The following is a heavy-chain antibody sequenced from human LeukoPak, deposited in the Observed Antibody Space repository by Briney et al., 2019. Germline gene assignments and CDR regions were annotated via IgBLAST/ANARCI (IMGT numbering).Heavy chain of an antibody. CDR3: AKSAHYYDSSGYCSTHAFDI. V-gene: IGHV3-7*03. J-gene: IGHJ3*02. D-gene: IGHD3-22*01. Sequence: PGGSLRLSCAASGFTFSSYWMSWVRQAPGKGREWVANIKQDGSEKYYVDSVKGRFTISRDNAKNSLYLQMNSLRAEDMALYYCAKSAHYYDSSGYCSTHAFDIWGQGTMVTVSS. CDR2: IKQDGSEK. CDR1: GFTFSSYW.